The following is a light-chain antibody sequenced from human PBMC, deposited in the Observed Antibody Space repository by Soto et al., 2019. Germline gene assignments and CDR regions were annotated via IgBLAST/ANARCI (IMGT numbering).Light chain of an antibody. J-gene: IGLJ1*01. CDR2: DVS. CDR3: CSYAGSYTYV. Sequence: QSALTQPRSVSGSPGQPVTISCTGTGSDVGGYNFVSWHQQHPGKAPKLVIYDVSKRPSGVPDRFSGSKSGITASLTISGLQAEDEADYYCCSYAGSYTYVFGTGTKVTVL. CDR1: GSDVGGYNF. V-gene: IGLV2-11*01.